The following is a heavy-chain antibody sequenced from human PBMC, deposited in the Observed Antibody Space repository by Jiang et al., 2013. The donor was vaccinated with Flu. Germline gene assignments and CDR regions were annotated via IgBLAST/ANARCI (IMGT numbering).Heavy chain of an antibody. CDR3: ARGGPGSSSWSKGTPYSSGWYGGCMDV. CDR2: VNHSGST. CDR1: GGSVLVVTT. J-gene: IGHJ6*02. D-gene: IGHD6-19*01. V-gene: IGHV4-34*01. Sequence: VYGGSVLVVTTGAGSASPHGRGWSGLGKVNHSGSTNYNPSLKSRVTISVDTSKNQFSLKLSSVTAADTAVYYCARGGPGSSSWSKGTPYSSGWYGGCMDVWGQGTTVTVSS.